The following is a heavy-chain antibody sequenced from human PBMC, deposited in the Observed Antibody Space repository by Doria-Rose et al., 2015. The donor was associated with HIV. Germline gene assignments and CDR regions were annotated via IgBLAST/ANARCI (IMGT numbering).Heavy chain of an antibody. CDR2: ISGYGDRT. V-gene: IGHV3-43*01. D-gene: IGHD4-4*01. CDR1: GLTFEDFN. J-gene: IGHJ5*01. CDR3: GKSYDYIRENLDS. Sequence: EVQLVETGGGVKQPGGSLRLSCTASGLTFEDFNMHWVRQAPAKGLEWISYISGYGDRTDYSDSVRGRFTISRDNSGNSLYLQMTSLRTEDAGFYCCGKSYDYIRENLDSWGQGTLVTVSS.